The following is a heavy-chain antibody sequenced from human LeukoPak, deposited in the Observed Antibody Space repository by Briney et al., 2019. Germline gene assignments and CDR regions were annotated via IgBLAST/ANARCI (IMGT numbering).Heavy chain of an antibody. V-gene: IGHV1-69*13. J-gene: IGHJ6*02. CDR3: AREFGDNWNYYRPYYGMDV. CDR1: GGTFSSYA. Sequence: GASVKVSCKASGGTFSSYAISWVRQAPGQGLEWMGGIIPIFGTANYAQKFQGRVTITADESTSTAYMELSSLRSEDTAVYYCAREFGDNWNYYRPYYGMDVWGQGTTVTVSS. D-gene: IGHD1-7*01. CDR2: IIPIFGTA.